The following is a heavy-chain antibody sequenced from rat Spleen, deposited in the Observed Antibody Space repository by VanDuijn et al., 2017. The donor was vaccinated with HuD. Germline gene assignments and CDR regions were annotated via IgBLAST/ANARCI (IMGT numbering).Heavy chain of an antibody. V-gene: IGHV5-25*01. CDR3: ARQIHTMGILFDY. J-gene: IGHJ2*01. Sequence: EVQLVESGGGLVQPGRSLKLSCAASGFTFSNYDMAWVRQAPTKGLEWVASISPSGGSTYYRDSVKGRFTVSRYNAKSTLYLQMDSLRSEDTATYYCARQIHTMGILFDYWGQGVMVTVSS. D-gene: IGHD1-7*01. CDR1: GFTFSNYD. CDR2: ISPSGGST.